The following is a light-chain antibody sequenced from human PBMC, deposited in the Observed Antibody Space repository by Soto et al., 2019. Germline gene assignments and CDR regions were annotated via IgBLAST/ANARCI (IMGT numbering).Light chain of an antibody. CDR3: QQYYTTPTWT. V-gene: IGKV3-20*01. CDR2: WAS. J-gene: IGKJ1*01. Sequence: EFVLTQSPGTLSLSPGERATLSCRASQTVRNNYLGWFQQKPGQTPRLLIYWASTRESGVSDRFSGSGSGTDFTLTIDSLQAEDVAVYYCQQYYTTPTWTFGQGTKVEV. CDR1: QTVRNNY.